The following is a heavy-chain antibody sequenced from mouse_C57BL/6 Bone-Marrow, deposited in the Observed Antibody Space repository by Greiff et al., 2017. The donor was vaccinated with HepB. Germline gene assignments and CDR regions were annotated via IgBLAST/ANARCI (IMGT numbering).Heavy chain of an antibody. D-gene: IGHD2-4*01. V-gene: IGHV1-81*01. CDR2: IYPRSGNT. Sequence: VKLVESGAELARPGASVKLSCKASGYTFTSYGISWVKQRTGQGLEWIGEIYPRSGNTYYNEKFKGKATLTADKSSSTAYMELRSLTSEDSAVYFCARRDYDGDFDYWGQGTTLTVSS. CDR3: ARRDYDGDFDY. J-gene: IGHJ2*01. CDR1: GYTFTSYG.